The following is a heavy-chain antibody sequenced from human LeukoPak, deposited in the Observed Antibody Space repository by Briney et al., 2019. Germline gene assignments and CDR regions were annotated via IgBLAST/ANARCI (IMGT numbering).Heavy chain of an antibody. J-gene: IGHJ4*02. D-gene: IGHD3-16*01. CDR2: IYYSGSS. CDR1: NDSIGSYY. CDR3: ARHRYGDVYHFDL. Sequence: PSQTLSLTYTVTNDSIGSYYCSWIRQPPPKGLEWIGYIYYSGSSNYNPSLKSRVTRSVDTSKNQFTLNVNSVTAADTAVYYCARHRYGDVYHFDLWGPGTLVTVS. V-gene: IGHV4-59*08.